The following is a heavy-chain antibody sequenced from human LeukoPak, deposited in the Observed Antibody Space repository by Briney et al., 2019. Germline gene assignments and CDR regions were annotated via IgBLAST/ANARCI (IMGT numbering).Heavy chain of an antibody. J-gene: IGHJ6*03. V-gene: IGHV1-69*05. Sequence: GASVKVSCKASGGTFSSYAISWVRQAPGQGLEWMGGIIPIFGTANYAQKFQSRVTITTDESTSTAYMELSSLRSEDTAVYYCARGEYQLHLYYYYYYMDVWGKGTTVTVSS. D-gene: IGHD2-2*01. CDR1: GGTFSSYA. CDR3: ARGEYQLHLYYYYYYMDV. CDR2: IIPIFGTA.